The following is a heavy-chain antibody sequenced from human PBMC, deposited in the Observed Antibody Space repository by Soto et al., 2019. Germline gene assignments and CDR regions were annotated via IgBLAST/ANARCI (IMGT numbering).Heavy chain of an antibody. CDR2: ISAYNGDT. D-gene: IGHD1-1*01. Sequence: QVQLVQSGVEMKEPGASVKVSCKASGYTLTSYGISWVRQAPGQGLEWIGWISAYNGDTNYAQKLQDRVTMTTDTSTNTAYMELRSLRFDDTAVYYCARDKDRLQIGGNYYYILDVWGQGTAVTVSS. CDR3: ARDKDRLQIGGNYYYILDV. J-gene: IGHJ6*02. V-gene: IGHV1-18*01. CDR1: GYTLTSYG.